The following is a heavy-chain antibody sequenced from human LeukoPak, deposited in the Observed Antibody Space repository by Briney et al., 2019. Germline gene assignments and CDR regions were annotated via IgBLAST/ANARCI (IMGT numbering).Heavy chain of an antibody. CDR2: ISSSSSYI. J-gene: IGHJ4*02. V-gene: IGHV3-21*01. CDR1: GFTFSSYS. D-gene: IGHD6-6*01. Sequence: GGSLRLSCAASGFTFSSYSMNWVRRAPGKGLEWVSSISSSSSYIYYADSVKGRFTISRDNAKNSLYLQMNSLRAEDTAVYYCARDIGIAARRGSFDYWGQGTLVTVSS. CDR3: ARDIGIAARRGSFDY.